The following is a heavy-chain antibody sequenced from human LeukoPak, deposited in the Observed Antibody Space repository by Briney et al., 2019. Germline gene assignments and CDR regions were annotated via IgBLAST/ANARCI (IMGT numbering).Heavy chain of an antibody. D-gene: IGHD3-22*01. CDR1: GGSISSYY. CDR3: ARELVYYYDSSGYYPLHYFDY. CDR2: IYYSGST. J-gene: IGHJ4*02. V-gene: IGHV4-59*01. Sequence: KASETLSLTCTVSGGSISSYYWSWIRQPPGKGLEWIGYIYYSGSTNYNPSLKSRVTISVDTSKNQFSLKLSSVTAADTAVYYCARELVYYYDSSGYYPLHYFDYWGQGTLVTVS.